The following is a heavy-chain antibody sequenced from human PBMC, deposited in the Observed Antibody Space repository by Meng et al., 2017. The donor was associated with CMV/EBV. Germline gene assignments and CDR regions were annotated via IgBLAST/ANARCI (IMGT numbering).Heavy chain of an antibody. CDR2: IYYSGST. J-gene: IGHJ6*02. Sequence: SETLSLTCTVSGGSISSSSYYWSWIRQPPGKGLEWIGYIYYSGSTNYNPSLKSRVTISVDTSKNQFSLKLSSVTAADTAVYYCASLEYSNTDYYYYYGMDVWGQGTTVTVSS. V-gene: IGHV4-61*01. CDR3: ASLEYSNTDYYYYYGMDV. CDR1: GGSISSSSYY. D-gene: IGHD4-11*01.